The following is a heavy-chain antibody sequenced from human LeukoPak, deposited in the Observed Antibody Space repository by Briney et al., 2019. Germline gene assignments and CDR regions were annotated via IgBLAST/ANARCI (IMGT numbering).Heavy chain of an antibody. Sequence: GGSLRLSCAASGFTFSSYSMNWVRQAPGKGLEWVAVISYDGSNKYYADSVKGRFTISRDNSKNTLYLQMNSLRAEDTAVYYCAKDLALGYYYYGMDVWGQGTTVTVSS. V-gene: IGHV3-30*18. D-gene: IGHD2-15*01. J-gene: IGHJ6*02. CDR3: AKDLALGYYYYGMDV. CDR2: ISYDGSNK. CDR1: GFTFSSYS.